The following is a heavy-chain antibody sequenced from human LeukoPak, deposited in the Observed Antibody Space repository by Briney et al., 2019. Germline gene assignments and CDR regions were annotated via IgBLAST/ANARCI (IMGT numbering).Heavy chain of an antibody. D-gene: IGHD5-18*01. CDR2: IYYSGST. Sequence: PSETLSLTCTVSGGSISSYYWGWIRQPPGKGLEWIGYIYYSGSTNYNPSLKSRVTISVDTSKNQFSLKLSSVTAADTAVYYCARYAVDTAMVYFDYWGQGTLVTVSS. J-gene: IGHJ4*02. V-gene: IGHV4-59*01. CDR3: ARYAVDTAMVYFDY. CDR1: GGSISSYY.